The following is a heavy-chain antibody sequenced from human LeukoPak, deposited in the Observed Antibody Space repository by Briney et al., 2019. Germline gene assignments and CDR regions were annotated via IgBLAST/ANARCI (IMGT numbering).Heavy chain of an antibody. CDR1: GYTFTSYA. CDR3: ARLWGSGWYKPHDY. V-gene: IGHV7-4-1*02. Sequence: GASVKVSCKASGYTFTSYAMNWVRQAPGQGLEWMGWINTNTGNPTYAQGITGRFVFSLDTSVSTAYLQISSLKAEDTAVYYCARLWGSGWYKPHDYWGQGTLVTVSS. D-gene: IGHD6-19*01. CDR2: INTNTGNP. J-gene: IGHJ4*02.